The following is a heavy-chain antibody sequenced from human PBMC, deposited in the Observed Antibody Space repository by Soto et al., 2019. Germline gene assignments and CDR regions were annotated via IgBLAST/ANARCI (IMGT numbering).Heavy chain of an antibody. CDR3: ARDSTLDRVGYNWGAGYFFDY. Sequence: EVQLLESGGGLVQPGGSLRLSCAASGFTFSSYAMTWVRQAPGKGLEWVSSISGSGGSTYYADSVKGRFTISRDNSKNTLYLQMNSLRAEDTAVYYCARDSTLDRVGYNWGAGYFFDYWGQGTLVTVSS. J-gene: IGHJ4*02. D-gene: IGHD5-12*01. CDR1: GFTFSSYA. V-gene: IGHV3-23*01. CDR2: ISGSGGST.